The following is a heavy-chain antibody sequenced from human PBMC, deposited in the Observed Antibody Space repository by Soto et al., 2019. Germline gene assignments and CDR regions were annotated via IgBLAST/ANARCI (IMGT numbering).Heavy chain of an antibody. V-gene: IGHV4-39*01. CDR3: ARRQSSSWYGL. CDR2: IYYSGST. Sequence: QLQLQGSGPGLVKPSETLSLTCTVSGGSISSSSYYWGWIRQPPGKGLEWIGSIYYSGSTYYNPSLKSRVTISVDTSKNQFSLKLSSVTAADTAVYYCARRQSSSWYGLWGQGTLVTVSS. D-gene: IGHD6-13*01. CDR1: GGSISSSSYY. J-gene: IGHJ4*02.